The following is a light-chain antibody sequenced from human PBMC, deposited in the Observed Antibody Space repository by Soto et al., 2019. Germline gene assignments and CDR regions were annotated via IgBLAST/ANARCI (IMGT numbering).Light chain of an antibody. CDR3: SSFASTHTYV. Sequence: QSVLTQPASVSWSPGQSITISCTGTSSDVAFYNHVSWYQQHPGKAPKLLIYEVNNRPSGVSHRFSGSKSGNTASLTISGLQAEDEADYYCSSFASTHTYVFGTGTKVTVL. CDR2: EVN. V-gene: IGLV2-14*01. J-gene: IGLJ1*01. CDR1: SSDVAFYNH.